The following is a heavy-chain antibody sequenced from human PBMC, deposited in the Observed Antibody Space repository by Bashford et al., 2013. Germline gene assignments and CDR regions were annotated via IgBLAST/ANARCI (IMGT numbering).Heavy chain of an antibody. V-gene: IGHV1-8*01. D-gene: IGHD6-13*01. CDR1: GYTFTSYD. CDR2: MNPNSGNT. Sequence: ASVKVSCKASGYTFTSYDINWVRQATGQGLEWMGWMNPNSGNTGYAQKFQGRVTMTRNTSISTAYMELSSLRSEDTAVYYCARAAAAGLYYYYYYMDVWGKGTTVTVSS. J-gene: IGHJ6*03. CDR3: ARAAAAGLYYYYYYMDV.